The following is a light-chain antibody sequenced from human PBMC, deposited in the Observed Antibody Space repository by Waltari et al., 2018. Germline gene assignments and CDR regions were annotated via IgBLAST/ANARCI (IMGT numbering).Light chain of an antibody. Sequence: DIVMTQSPDSLAVSLGERATINCKSSQSVLYSSNNKNYLAWYQQKPGQPPKLLIYWASTRESGVPDRFSGSRSGTSASLAITGLRPEDEADYYCQSYDSSLSGRVFGGGTKV. J-gene: IGKJ4*01. CDR3: QSYDSSLSGRV. CDR1: QSVLYSSNNKNY. V-gene: IGKV4-1*01. CDR2: WAS.